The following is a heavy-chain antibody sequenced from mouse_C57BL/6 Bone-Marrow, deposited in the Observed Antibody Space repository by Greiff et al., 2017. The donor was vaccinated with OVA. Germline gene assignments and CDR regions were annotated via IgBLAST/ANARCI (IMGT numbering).Heavy chain of an antibody. J-gene: IGHJ4*01. V-gene: IGHV2-5*01. CDR1: GFSLTSYG. CDR2: IWRGGST. Sequence: VKLMESGPGLVQPSQSLSITCTVSGFSLTSYGVHWVRQSPGQGLEWLGVIWRGGSTDYNAAFMSRLSITKDNSKSQVFFKMNSLQADDTAIYYCAKKNPYYYAMDYWGQGTSVTVSS. CDR3: AKKNPYYYAMDY.